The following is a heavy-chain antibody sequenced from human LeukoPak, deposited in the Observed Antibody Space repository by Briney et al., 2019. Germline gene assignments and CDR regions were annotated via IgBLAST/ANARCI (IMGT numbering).Heavy chain of an antibody. J-gene: IGHJ4*02. D-gene: IGHD3-9*01. Sequence: PGGSLRLSCSASGFTFSSYAMHWVRQAPGKGLEYVSAISSNGGSTYYADSVKGRFTISRDNSKNTLYLQMSSLRAEDTAVYYCVKDARYFDWLQHHPFDYWGQGTLVTVSS. CDR1: GFTFSSYA. CDR3: VKDARYFDWLQHHPFDY. CDR2: ISSNGGST. V-gene: IGHV3-64D*06.